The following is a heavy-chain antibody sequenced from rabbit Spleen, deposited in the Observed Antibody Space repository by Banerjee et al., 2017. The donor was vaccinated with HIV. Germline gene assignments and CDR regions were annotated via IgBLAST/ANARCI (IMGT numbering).Heavy chain of an antibody. CDR2: IDPVFGST. CDR3: ARGLYDDYDTYYFDL. V-gene: IGHV1S7*01. D-gene: IGHD2-1*01. CDR1: GFTLSSYY. Sequence: QLKESGGGLVQPGGSLKLSCKASGFTLSSYYMNWVRQAPGKGLEWIGYIDPVFGSTYYANWVNGRFTISSHNAQNTLYLQLNSLTAADTATYFCARGLYDDYDTYYFDLWGQGTLVTVS. J-gene: IGHJ4*01.